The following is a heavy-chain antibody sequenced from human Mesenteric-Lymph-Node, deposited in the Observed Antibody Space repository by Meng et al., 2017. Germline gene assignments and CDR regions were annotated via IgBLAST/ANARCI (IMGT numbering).Heavy chain of an antibody. D-gene: IGHD1-26*01. J-gene: IGHJ5*02. CDR3: ARGHPRMSGSYGWFDP. Sequence: QGQLQGTDHGLARLSETLSLTCTVFGDSISSDYWSGIRPPGGKGLEWIGRIYSSGNTNYNPSLKSRVTMSVDTSKNQFSLKLNSVTAADTAVYYCARGHPRMSGSYGWFDPWGQGTLVTVSS. CDR2: IYSSGNT. V-gene: IGHV4-4*07. CDR1: GDSISSDY.